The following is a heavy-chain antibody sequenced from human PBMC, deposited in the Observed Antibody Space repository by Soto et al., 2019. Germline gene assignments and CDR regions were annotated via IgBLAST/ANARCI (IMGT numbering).Heavy chain of an antibody. CDR3: ARGAYYYDSSGYYLELFDY. Sequence: SETLSLTCTVSGGSISRGGYYWSWIRQPPGKGLEWIAYIYYSGSSNSNPSLKSRVTISVDTSKNQFSLKLSSVTAADTAVYYCARGAYYYDSSGYYLELFDYWGQGTLVTVSS. D-gene: IGHD3-22*01. CDR2: IYYSGSS. J-gene: IGHJ4*02. V-gene: IGHV4-61*08. CDR1: GGSISRGGYY.